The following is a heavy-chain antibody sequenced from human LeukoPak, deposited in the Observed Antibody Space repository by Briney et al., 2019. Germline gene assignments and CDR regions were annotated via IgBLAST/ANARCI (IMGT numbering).Heavy chain of an antibody. CDR2: INHSGST. Sequence: KPSETLSLTCAVYGGSFSGYYWSWIRQPPGKGLEWIGEINHSGSTNYNPSLKSRGTISVDTSKNQFSLKLSSVTAADTAVYYCASIQLASNYYYYGMDVWGQGTTVTVSS. CDR1: GGSFSGYY. CDR3: ASIQLASNYYYYGMDV. J-gene: IGHJ6*02. V-gene: IGHV4-34*01. D-gene: IGHD2-15*01.